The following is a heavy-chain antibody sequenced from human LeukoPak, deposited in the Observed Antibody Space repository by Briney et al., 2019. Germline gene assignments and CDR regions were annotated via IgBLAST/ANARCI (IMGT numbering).Heavy chain of an antibody. CDR2: IYPGDSDI. D-gene: IGHD2-2*02. J-gene: IGHJ4*02. V-gene: IGHV5-51*01. CDR1: GYSFTSYW. Sequence: GESLKISCKGSGYSFTSYWIGWVRQMPGKGLEWMGIIYPGDSDIRYSPSFQGHVTTSTDKSISTAYLRWSSLKASDTAMYYCARRRYCSSTSCFTFDYWGQGTLVTVSS. CDR3: ARRRYCSSTSCFTFDY.